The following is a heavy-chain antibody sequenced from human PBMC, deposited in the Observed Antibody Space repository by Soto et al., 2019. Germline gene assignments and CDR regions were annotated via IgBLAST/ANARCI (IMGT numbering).Heavy chain of an antibody. V-gene: IGHV3-23*01. Sequence: GGSLRLSCAASGFTFSSYAMSWVRQAPGKGLEWVSAISGSGGSTYYADSVKDRFTISRDNSKNTLYLQMNSLRAEDTAVYYCAKRGEQQLEYFQHWGQGTLVTVSS. CDR3: AKRGEQQLEYFQH. CDR1: GFTFSSYA. CDR2: ISGSGGST. J-gene: IGHJ1*01. D-gene: IGHD6-13*01.